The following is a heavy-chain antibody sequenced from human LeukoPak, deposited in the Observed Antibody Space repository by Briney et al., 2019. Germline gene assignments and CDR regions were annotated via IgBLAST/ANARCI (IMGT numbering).Heavy chain of an antibody. CDR2: INHSGST. CDR1: GGSISSYY. V-gene: IGHV4-34*01. Sequence: SETLSLTCTVSGGSISSYYWSWIRQPPGKGLEWIGEINHSGSTNYNPSLKSRVTISVDTSKNQFSLKLSSVTAADTAVYYCARVRRGSSSWSRIFDYWGQGTLVTVSS. J-gene: IGHJ4*02. CDR3: ARVRRGSSSWSRIFDY. D-gene: IGHD6-13*01.